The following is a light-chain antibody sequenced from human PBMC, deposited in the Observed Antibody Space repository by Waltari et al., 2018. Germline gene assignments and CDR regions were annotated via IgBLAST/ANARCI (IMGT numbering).Light chain of an antibody. V-gene: IGLV4-69*01. Sequence: QLVLTKSPSASASLGASVKLTCTLSSGHSTNIIAWLQQQPEKGPRFLMNVKSDGSHNKGVGIPDRFSGSSSGAERYLTISSLQSEDEADYYCQTGGHGTWVFGGGTRLTVL. CDR3: QTGGHGTWV. CDR2: VKSDGSH. J-gene: IGLJ3*02. CDR1: SGHSTNI.